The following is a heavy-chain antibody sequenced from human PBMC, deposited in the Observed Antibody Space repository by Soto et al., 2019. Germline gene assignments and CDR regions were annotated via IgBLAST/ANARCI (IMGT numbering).Heavy chain of an antibody. D-gene: IGHD6-13*01. CDR3: AKDLELRRSSSPDDY. CDR1: GFTFSSYA. V-gene: IGHV3-23*01. J-gene: IGHJ4*02. Sequence: EVQLLESGGGLVQPGGSLRLSCAASGFTFSSYAMSWVRQAPGKGLDWVSAISGSGGSTYYADSVKGRFTISRDNSKNTLYLQMNSLRAEDTAVYYCAKDLELRRSSSPDDYWGQGTLVTVSS. CDR2: ISGSGGST.